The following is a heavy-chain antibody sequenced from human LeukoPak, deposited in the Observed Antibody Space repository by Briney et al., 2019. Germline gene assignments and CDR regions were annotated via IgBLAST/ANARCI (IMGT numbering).Heavy chain of an antibody. CDR3: ARASYYDPPRAYYYYMDV. CDR2: IYTSGST. V-gene: IGHV4-4*09. J-gene: IGHJ6*03. CDR1: GVSISSYY. Sequence: AETLSLTCTVSGVSISSYYLSWIRQPPGKGLEWIAYIYTSGSTNYNPSLTSRVTISVDTSNNQFSLKLSSVTDADTAVYYCARASYYDPPRAYYYYMDVWGKGTTVTVSS. D-gene: IGHD3-3*01.